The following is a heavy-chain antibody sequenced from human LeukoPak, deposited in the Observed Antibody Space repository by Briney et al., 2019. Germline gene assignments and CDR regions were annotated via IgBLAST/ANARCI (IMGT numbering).Heavy chain of an antibody. CDR2: ISISSSYI. CDR3: ARSDRGDYAQFDY. Sequence: STTPSTAATESTFSTSGITWVRHAPGNSIESVSSISISSSYIYYADSVKGRFTISRDNAKNSLYLQMNSLRAEDTAVYYCARSDRGDYAQFDYWRQGALVTVSS. CDR1: ESTFSTSG. D-gene: IGHD4-17*01. V-gene: IGHV3-21*01. J-gene: IGHJ4*02.